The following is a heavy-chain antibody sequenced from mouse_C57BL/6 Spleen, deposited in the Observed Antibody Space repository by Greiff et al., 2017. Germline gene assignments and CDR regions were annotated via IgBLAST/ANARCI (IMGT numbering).Heavy chain of an antibody. J-gene: IGHJ4*01. CDR2: IYPGDGDT. V-gene: IGHV1-82*01. CDR1: GSAFSSSW. Sequence: QVQLQQSGPELVKPGASVKISCQASGSAFSSSWMTWVMQRPGKGLEWIGRIYPGDGDTTYNGKFKGKATLTADKSSSTAYMQLSSLTSEDSAVYFCASRAMDYWGQGTSVTVAS. CDR3: ASRAMDY.